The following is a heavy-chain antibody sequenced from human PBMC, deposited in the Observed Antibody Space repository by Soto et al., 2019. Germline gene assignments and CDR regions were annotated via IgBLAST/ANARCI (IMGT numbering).Heavy chain of an antibody. J-gene: IGHJ4*02. CDR3: AKAPARWSPLYYFDN. V-gene: IGHV3-30*18. CDR2: ITYDGSAQ. CDR1: GSTFSTYA. Sequence: QVQLVESGGGVVQPGRSLRLSCVDSGSTFSTYAMHWVRQAPGKGLEWVAVITYDGSAQFYADSVKGRFTISRDNSKDTLYLQMDRLRAEDTAMYYCAKAPARWSPLYYFDNWGQGTPVTVSS. D-gene: IGHD6-13*01.